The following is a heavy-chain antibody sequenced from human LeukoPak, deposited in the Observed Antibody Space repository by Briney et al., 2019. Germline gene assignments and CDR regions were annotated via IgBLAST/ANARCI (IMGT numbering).Heavy chain of an antibody. J-gene: IGHJ5*02. CDR1: GGSISSSNW. V-gene: IGHV4-4*02. D-gene: IGHD5-18*01. CDR3: ARLLRENTAMVTFGDFDP. Sequence: SGTLSLTCAVSGGSISSSNWWSWVRQPPGKGLKWIGEIYHSGSTNYNPSLKSRVTISVDKSKNQFSLKLSSVTAADTAVYYCARLLRENTAMVTFGDFDPWGQGTLVTVSS. CDR2: IYHSGST.